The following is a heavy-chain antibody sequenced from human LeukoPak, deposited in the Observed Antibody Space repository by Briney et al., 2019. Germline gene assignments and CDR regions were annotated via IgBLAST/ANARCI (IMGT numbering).Heavy chain of an antibody. CDR2: INPSGGST. CDR1: GYTFTSYY. D-gene: IGHD6-13*01. V-gene: IGHV1-46*01. CDR3: ARAYRSSWYANWFDP. Sequence: ASVKVSCKASGYTFTSYYMHWVRQAPGQGLEWMGIINPSGGSTSYAQKFRGRVTMTRDMSTSTVYMELSSLRSEDTAVYYCARAYRSSWYANWFDPWGQGTLVTVSS. J-gene: IGHJ5*02.